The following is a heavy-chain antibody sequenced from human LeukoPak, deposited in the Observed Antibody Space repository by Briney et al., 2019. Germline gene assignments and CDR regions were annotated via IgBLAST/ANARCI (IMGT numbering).Heavy chain of an antibody. CDR1: GFTFSSYG. V-gene: IGHV3-33*06. Sequence: PGRSLRLSCAASGFTFSSYGMHWVRQAPGKGLEWVAVIWYDGSNKYYADSVKGRFTISRDNSKNTLYLQMNSLRAEGTAVYYCAKAAGSLGMDDAFDIWGQGTMVTVSS. CDR3: AKAAGSLGMDDAFDI. CDR2: IWYDGSNK. J-gene: IGHJ3*02. D-gene: IGHD1-14*01.